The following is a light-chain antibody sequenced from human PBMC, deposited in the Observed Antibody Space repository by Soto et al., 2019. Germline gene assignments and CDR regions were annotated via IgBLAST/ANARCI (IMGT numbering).Light chain of an antibody. CDR3: QSYDSSLSGFV. Sequence: QSVLTQSPSVSGAPGQRVTISCTGSSSNIGAGYDVHWYQQLPGTAPKLLIYGNSNRPSGVPDRFSGSKSGTSASLAITGLQAEDEAVYYCQSYDSSLSGFVFGTGTKLTVL. V-gene: IGLV1-40*01. J-gene: IGLJ1*01. CDR1: SSNIGAGYD. CDR2: GNS.